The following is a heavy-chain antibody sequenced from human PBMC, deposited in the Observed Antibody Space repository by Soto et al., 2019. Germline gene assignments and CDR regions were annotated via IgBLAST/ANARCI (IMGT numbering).Heavy chain of an antibody. J-gene: IGHJ6*02. CDR2: IIPIFGTA. CDR3: ARSIFGVVIIGGYYYYGMDV. Sequence: SVKVSCKXSGGTFSSYAISWVRQAPGQGLEWMGGIIPIFGTANYAQKFQGRVTITADESTSTAYMELSSLRSEDTAVYYCARSIFGVVIIGGYYYYGMDVWGQGTTVTVSS. V-gene: IGHV1-69*13. CDR1: GGTFSSYA. D-gene: IGHD3-3*01.